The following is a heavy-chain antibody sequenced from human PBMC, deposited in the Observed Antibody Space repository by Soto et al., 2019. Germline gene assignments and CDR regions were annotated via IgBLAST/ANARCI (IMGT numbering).Heavy chain of an antibody. V-gene: IGHV4-4*07. CDR1: GDPITSYF. D-gene: IGHD3-10*01. Sequence: SETLSLTCTVSGDPITSYFWSWIRQPAGNGLEWIGHMFPGGTTSHNSSLKSRVSMSIDTSKNQFSLTLTSVTAADTAVYYCARTLSGFTYGSRQFYFDYWGQGTLVTV. CDR3: ARTLSGFTYGSRQFYFDY. J-gene: IGHJ4*02. CDR2: MFPGGTT.